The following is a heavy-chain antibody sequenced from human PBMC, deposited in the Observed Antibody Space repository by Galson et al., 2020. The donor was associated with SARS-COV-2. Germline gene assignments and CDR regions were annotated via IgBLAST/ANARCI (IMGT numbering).Heavy chain of an antibody. CDR2: ISSSSSYI. Sequence: GESLKISCAASGFTFSSYSMNWVRQAPGKGLEWVSSISSSSSYIYYADSVKGRFTISRDNAKNSLYLQMNSLRAEDTAVYYCAREVLSTHNWFDPWGQGTLVTVSS. J-gene: IGHJ5*02. CDR3: AREVLSTHNWFDP. CDR1: GFTFSSYS. D-gene: IGHD6-13*01. V-gene: IGHV3-21*01.